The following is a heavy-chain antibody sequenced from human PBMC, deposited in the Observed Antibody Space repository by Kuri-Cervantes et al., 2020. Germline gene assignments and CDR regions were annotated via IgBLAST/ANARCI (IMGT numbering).Heavy chain of an antibody. Sequence: ASVKVSCKVSGYTLTELSMHWVRQAPGKGLEWMGGFDPEDGETIYAQKFQGRVTMTEDTSTDTAYMELSSLRSEDTAVYYCATHGSGSYYYYYHGMDVWGQGTTVTVSS. CDR1: GYTLTELS. D-gene: IGHD3-10*01. V-gene: IGHV1-24*01. CDR3: ATHGSGSYYYYYHGMDV. CDR2: FDPEDGET. J-gene: IGHJ6*02.